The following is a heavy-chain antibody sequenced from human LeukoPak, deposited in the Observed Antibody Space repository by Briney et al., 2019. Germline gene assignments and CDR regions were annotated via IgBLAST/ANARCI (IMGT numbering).Heavy chain of an antibody. CDR2: ISYDGSNK. Sequence: GRSLRLSCAASGFTFSSYGMHWVRQAPGKGPEWVAVISYDGSNKYYADSVEGRFTISRDNSKNTLYLQMNSLRAEDTAVYYCAKDGKSGSYYDILTGITGFDYWGQGTLVTVSS. J-gene: IGHJ4*02. CDR1: GFTFSSYG. V-gene: IGHV3-30*18. D-gene: IGHD3-9*01. CDR3: AKDGKSGSYYDILTGITGFDY.